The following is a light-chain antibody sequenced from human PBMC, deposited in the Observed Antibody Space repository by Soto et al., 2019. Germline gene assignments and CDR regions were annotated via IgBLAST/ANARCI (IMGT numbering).Light chain of an antibody. J-gene: IGKJ5*01. CDR1: QNISNY. Sequence: IVLTQSPATLSVSPGERATLSCRASQNISNYLIWYQQKPGQAPRLLIYDASNRATGIPARFSGSGSGTDFTLTINSLEPEDFAVYYCQQRSNWPSITFGQGTRLEIK. CDR3: QQRSNWPSIT. CDR2: DAS. V-gene: IGKV3-11*01.